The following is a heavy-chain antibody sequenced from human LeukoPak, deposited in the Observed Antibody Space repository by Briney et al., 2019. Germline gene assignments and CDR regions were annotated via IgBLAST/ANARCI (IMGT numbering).Heavy chain of an antibody. CDR1: GFTFSDYG. J-gene: IGHJ4*02. Sequence: GTSLRLSCAASGFTFSDYGMHWVRQAPGRGLEWVSTISNSGGSTYYADSVKGRFTISRDNSKNTLYLQMNSLRAEDTAVYYCAKGGTSGGLFDYWGQGTLVTVSS. CDR2: ISNSGGST. CDR3: AKGGTSGGLFDY. V-gene: IGHV3-23*01. D-gene: IGHD6-19*01.